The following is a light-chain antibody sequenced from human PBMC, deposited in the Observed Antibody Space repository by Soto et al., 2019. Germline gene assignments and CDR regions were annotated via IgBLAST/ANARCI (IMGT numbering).Light chain of an antibody. Sequence: EIVLTQSPGTLSLSPGERATLSCRASQSVSSSYLAWYQQKPGQAPRLLIYGASSRATGIPDRFSGSGSGTDFTLTISRLESEDFAVYYCQFGSSPRTFGQGTKVEIK. CDR1: QSVSSSY. CDR3: QFGSSPRT. J-gene: IGKJ1*01. CDR2: GAS. V-gene: IGKV3-20*01.